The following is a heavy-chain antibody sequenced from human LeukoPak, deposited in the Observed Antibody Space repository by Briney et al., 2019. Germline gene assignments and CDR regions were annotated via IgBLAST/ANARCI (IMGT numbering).Heavy chain of an antibody. V-gene: IGHV3-7*01. J-gene: IGHJ6*03. CDR3: ARDKILVYYDSSGYYSSSYYYYMDV. CDR1: GFTFSGYS. CDR2: IKQDGSEK. Sequence: PGGSLRLSCAASGFTFSGYSMNWVRQAPGKRLEWVANIKQDGSEKYYVDCVKGRFTISRDNAKNSLYLQMNSLRAEDTAVYYCARDKILVYYDSSGYYSSSYYYYMDVWGKGTTVTVSS. D-gene: IGHD3-22*01.